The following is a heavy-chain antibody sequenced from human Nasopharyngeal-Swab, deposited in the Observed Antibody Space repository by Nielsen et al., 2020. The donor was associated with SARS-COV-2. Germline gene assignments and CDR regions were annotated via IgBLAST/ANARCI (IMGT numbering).Heavy chain of an antibody. D-gene: IGHD3-3*01. J-gene: IGHJ6*02. V-gene: IGHV3-21*01. CDR1: GFTFSSYS. CDR2: ISSSSSYI. Sequence: GESLKISCAASGFTFSSYSMNWVRQAPGKGLEWVSSISSSSSYIYYADSVKGRFTISRDNAKNSLYLQMNSLRAEDTAVYYCASPPSFSWWGQGTTVTVSS. CDR3: ASPPSFSW.